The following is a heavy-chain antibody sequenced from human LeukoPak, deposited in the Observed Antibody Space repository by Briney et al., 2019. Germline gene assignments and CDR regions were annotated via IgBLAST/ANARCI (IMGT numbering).Heavy chain of an antibody. CDR2: IKQDGSEK. Sequence: GGSLRLSCAASGFTFSSYWMSWVRQAPGKGLEWVANIKQDGSEKYYVDSVKGRFTISRDNAKNSLYLQMNSLRAEDTAVYYCARDPLGSLYYYYMDVWGKGTTVTVSS. CDR3: ARDPLGSLYYYYMDV. V-gene: IGHV3-7*01. CDR1: GFTFSSYW. D-gene: IGHD2-15*01. J-gene: IGHJ6*03.